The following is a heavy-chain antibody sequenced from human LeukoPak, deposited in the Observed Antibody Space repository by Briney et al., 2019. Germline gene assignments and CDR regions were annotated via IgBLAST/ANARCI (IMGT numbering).Heavy chain of an antibody. CDR2: ISRSRSYI. J-gene: IGHJ4*02. CDR1: GFTFSSYS. CDR3: ARGILRVVIAFRHLSQ. D-gene: IGHD3-3*01. V-gene: IGHV3-21*01. Sequence: GGSLRLSCAASGFTFSSYSMSWVRQAPGKGLEWVSSISRSRSYIYYADSVKGRFTISRDNAKNSLYLQMNSLRAEDTAVYFCARGILRVVIAFRHLSQRGQGTLVTLPP.